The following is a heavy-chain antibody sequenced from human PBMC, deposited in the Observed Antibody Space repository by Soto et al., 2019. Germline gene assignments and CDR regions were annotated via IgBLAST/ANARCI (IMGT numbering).Heavy chain of an antibody. V-gene: IGHV3-21*01. D-gene: IGHD6-13*01. CDR3: ARDIGGVIAAAGTDY. Sequence: PGGSLRLSCAASGFTFSSYSMNWVRQAPGKGLEWVSSISSSSSYIYYADSVKGRFTISRDNAKNSLYLQMNSLRAEDTAVYYCARDIGGVIAAAGTDYWGQGTLVTVSS. CDR1: GFTFSSYS. J-gene: IGHJ4*02. CDR2: ISSSSSYI.